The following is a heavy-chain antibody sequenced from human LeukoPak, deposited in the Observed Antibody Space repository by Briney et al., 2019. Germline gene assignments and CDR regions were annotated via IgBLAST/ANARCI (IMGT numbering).Heavy chain of an antibody. Sequence: RASVKVSCKASGGTFSSYAISWVRQAPGQGLEWMGGIIPIFGTANYAQKFQGRVTITADESTSTAYIELSSLRSEDTAVYYCASGPYCTNGVCYGPYYFDYWGQGTLVTVSS. CDR1: GGTFSSYA. V-gene: IGHV1-69*01. CDR2: IIPIFGTA. J-gene: IGHJ4*02. D-gene: IGHD2-8*01. CDR3: ASGPYCTNGVCYGPYYFDY.